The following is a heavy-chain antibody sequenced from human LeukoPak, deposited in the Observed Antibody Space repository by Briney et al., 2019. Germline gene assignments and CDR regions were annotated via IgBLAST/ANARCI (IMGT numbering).Heavy chain of an antibody. CDR3: ATTSYFVSYG. J-gene: IGHJ6*01. Sequence: TSETLSLTCSVSGGSMSSSTNYWGWLRQPPGKGLEWIGCISYSDKTYSYPSHKRPVTITEDTSKNQFSLKMRPVTDADTAVYHCATTSYFVSYGGGQRTPVS. D-gene: IGHD2-2*01. CDR1: GGSMSSSTNY. CDR2: ISYSDKT. V-gene: IGHV4-39*01.